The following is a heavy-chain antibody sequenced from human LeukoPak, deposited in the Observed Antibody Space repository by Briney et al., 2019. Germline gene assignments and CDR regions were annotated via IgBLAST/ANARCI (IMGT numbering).Heavy chain of an antibody. Sequence: SETLSLTCTVSGGSISSSSYYWGWIRQPPGKGLEWIGSIYYSGSTYYNPSLKSRVTISVDTSKNQFSLKLSSVTAADTAVYYCAILVTIFGVVTSDYWGQGTLVTVSS. CDR1: GGSISSSSYY. J-gene: IGHJ4*02. D-gene: IGHD3-3*01. CDR3: AILVTIFGVVTSDY. V-gene: IGHV4-39*07. CDR2: IYYSGST.